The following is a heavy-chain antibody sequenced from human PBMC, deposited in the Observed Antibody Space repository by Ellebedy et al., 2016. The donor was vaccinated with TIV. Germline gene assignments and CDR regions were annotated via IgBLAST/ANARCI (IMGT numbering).Heavy chain of an antibody. CDR1: GYSISSVYY. CDR2: IYHSGST. J-gene: IGHJ4*02. CDR3: ARDPYSYGSGSYYNPV. D-gene: IGHD3-10*01. Sequence: SETLSLXXTVSGYSISSVYYWGWIRPPPGKGLEWIGSIYHSGSTYYNPSLKSRVTISGDTSKNQFSLKLSSVTAADTAVYYCARDPYSYGSGSYYNPVWGQGTLVTVSS. V-gene: IGHV4-38-2*02.